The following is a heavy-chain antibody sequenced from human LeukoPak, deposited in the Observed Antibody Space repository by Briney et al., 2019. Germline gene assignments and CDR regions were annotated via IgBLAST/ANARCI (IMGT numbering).Heavy chain of an antibody. J-gene: IGHJ6*03. CDR2: ISSNGGST. D-gene: IGHD3-9*01. V-gene: IGHV3-64*01. CDR1: GFTFSSYA. Sequence: PGGSLRLSCAASGFTFSSYAMHWVRQAPGKGLEYVSAISSNGGSTYYANSVKGRFTISRDNSKNTLYLQMGSLRAEDMAVYYCARSLYYDTQGSYYYYMDVWGKGTTVTVSS. CDR3: ARSLYYDTQGSYYYYMDV.